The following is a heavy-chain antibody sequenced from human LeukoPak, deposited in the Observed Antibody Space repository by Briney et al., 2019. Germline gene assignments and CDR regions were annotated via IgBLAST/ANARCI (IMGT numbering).Heavy chain of an antibody. Sequence: PGGSLRLSCAASGFTVSSNYMSWVRQAPGKGLEWVSLIYSGGSTDYADSVKGRLTISRDTSKNTLYLQIISLRAEDTAVYYCARGLRFLTFDIWGQGTMVTASS. J-gene: IGHJ3*02. V-gene: IGHV3-66*01. CDR1: GFTVSSNY. CDR3: ARGLRFLTFDI. CDR2: IYSGGST. D-gene: IGHD3-3*01.